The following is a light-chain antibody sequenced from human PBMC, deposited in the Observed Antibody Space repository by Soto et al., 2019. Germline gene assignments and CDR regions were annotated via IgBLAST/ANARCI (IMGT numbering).Light chain of an antibody. CDR1: QSVSSN. J-gene: IGKJ1*01. CDR2: GAS. V-gene: IGKV3-20*01. Sequence: EILMTQSPATLAVSPGERATLSCRASQSVSSNLAWYQQKPGQAPRLLIYGASNRVTGIPDRLSGSGSGTDFTLTISRLEPEDFAVYYCQQYGSSGTFGQGTKVDNK. CDR3: QQYGSSGT.